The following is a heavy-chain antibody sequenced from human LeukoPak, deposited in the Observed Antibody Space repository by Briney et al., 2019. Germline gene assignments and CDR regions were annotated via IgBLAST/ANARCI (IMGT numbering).Heavy chain of an antibody. V-gene: IGHV1-18*01. CDR2: ISAYNVNT. CDR1: GYTFTSYG. D-gene: IGHD4-11*01. CDR3: ARVPVSGPGARFDY. J-gene: IGHJ4*02. Sequence: GASVKVSCKASGYTFTSYGISWVRQAPGQGLEWMGWISAYNVNTNDAQKLQGRVTMTTDTSTTTAYMELRSLRSDDTAVYYCARVPVSGPGARFDYWGQGTLVNVSS.